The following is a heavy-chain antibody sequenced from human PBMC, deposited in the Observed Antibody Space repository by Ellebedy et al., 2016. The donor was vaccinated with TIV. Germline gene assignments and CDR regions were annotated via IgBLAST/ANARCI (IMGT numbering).Heavy chain of an antibody. J-gene: IGHJ3*02. D-gene: IGHD5-12*01. CDR2: INPSGGST. Sequence: ASVKVSCKASGYTFTSYYMHWVRQAPGQGLEWMGIINPSGGSTSYAQKFQGRVTMTRDTSTSTVYMELSSLRSEDTAVYYCARGYSGYDYPNHDAFDIWGQGTMVTVSS. V-gene: IGHV1-46*01. CDR3: ARGYSGYDYPNHDAFDI. CDR1: GYTFTSYY.